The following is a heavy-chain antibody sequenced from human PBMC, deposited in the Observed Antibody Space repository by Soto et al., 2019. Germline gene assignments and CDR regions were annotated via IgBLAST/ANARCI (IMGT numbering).Heavy chain of an antibody. Sequence: QVQLVESEGGVVQPGRSLRLSCAASAFTFRSYTMHWVRQAPGKGLEWVATISYDGSKTNYADSVRGRFTISRDNSKSTLFLQMDSLRPEDTAVYSCARDRDSSYFPPPYYFDSWGQGTLVTVSS. D-gene: IGHD4-4*01. CDR3: ARDRDSSYFPPPYYFDS. CDR1: AFTFRSYT. CDR2: ISYDGSKT. J-gene: IGHJ4*02. V-gene: IGHV3-30*04.